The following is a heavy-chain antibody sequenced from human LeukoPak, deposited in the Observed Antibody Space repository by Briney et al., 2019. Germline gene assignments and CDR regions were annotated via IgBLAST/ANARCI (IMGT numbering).Heavy chain of an antibody. V-gene: IGHV1-2*02. CDR3: ARDRKVVVVPAAPRAWFDP. J-gene: IGHJ5*02. D-gene: IGHD2-2*01. Sequence: AASVKVSCKASGYTFTGYYMHWVRQAPGQGLEWMGWINPNSGGTNYAQKFQGRVTMTRDTSISTAYMELSRLRSDDAAVYYCARDRKVVVVPAAPRAWFDPWGQGTLVTVSS. CDR1: GYTFTGYY. CDR2: INPNSGGT.